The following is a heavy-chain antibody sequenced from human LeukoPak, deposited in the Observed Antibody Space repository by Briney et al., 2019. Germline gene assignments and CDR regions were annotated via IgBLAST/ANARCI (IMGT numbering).Heavy chain of an antibody. J-gene: IGHJ3*02. V-gene: IGHV3-48*03. D-gene: IGHD4-17*01. CDR2: IGSSGSTV. CDR3: ARDTLVYGDSPDAFDI. Sequence: QTGGSLRLSCAASGFTFSSYEMNWVRQAPGKGLEWISYIGSSGSTVYYADSVKGRFTISRDNAKNSLYLQMNSLRDEDTAVYYCARDTLVYGDSPDAFDIWGQGTMVTVSS. CDR1: GFTFSSYE.